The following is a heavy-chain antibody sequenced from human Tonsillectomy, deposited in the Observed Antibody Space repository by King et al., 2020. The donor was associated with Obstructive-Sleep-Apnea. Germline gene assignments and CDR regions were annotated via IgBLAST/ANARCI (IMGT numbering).Heavy chain of an antibody. D-gene: IGHD7-27*01. CDR3: ARSGDGAYWYYDL. CDR1: GASINNYF. J-gene: IGHJ2*01. CDR2: VYSTGST. V-gene: IGHV4-59*08. Sequence: QLQESGPGLVKPSETLSLTCTVSGASINNYFWSWIRQSPGKGLEWIGYVYSTGSTNYNPSLKSRVTISVDTSENQFSLNLNSVTAADTAVYFCARSGDGAYWYYDLWGRGTLVTVSS.